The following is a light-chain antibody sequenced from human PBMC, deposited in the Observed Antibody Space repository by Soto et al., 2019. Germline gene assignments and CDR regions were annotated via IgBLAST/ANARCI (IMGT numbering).Light chain of an antibody. CDR2: EVT. CDR1: TSDIAGYNY. Sequence: QSALAQPASVSGSPGQSITISCTGTTSDIAGYNYVSWYQQHPGKAPKLLIYEVTSRASGVSHRFSGSKSGNTASLTISGLQAEDEAEYYCNSYTGASFYVLGTGTKVTVL. CDR3: NSYTGASFYV. J-gene: IGLJ1*01. V-gene: IGLV2-14*01.